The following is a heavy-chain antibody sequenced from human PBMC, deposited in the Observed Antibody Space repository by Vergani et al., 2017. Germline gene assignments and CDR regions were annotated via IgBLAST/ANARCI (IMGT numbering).Heavy chain of an antibody. Sequence: EVQLVESGGGLVQPGGSLRLSCAASGFTFSSHEMNWVRQAPGKGLEWVSYISSSGSTIYYTDSVKGRFTIARDNAKNSLYLQMNSLRAEDTAVYYCARDARQVVPAAIFYYYYGMDGWGQGTTVTVSS. CDR3: ARDARQVVPAAIFYYYYGMDG. D-gene: IGHD2-2*01. J-gene: IGHJ6*02. V-gene: IGHV3-48*03. CDR1: GFTFSSHE. CDR2: ISSSGSTI.